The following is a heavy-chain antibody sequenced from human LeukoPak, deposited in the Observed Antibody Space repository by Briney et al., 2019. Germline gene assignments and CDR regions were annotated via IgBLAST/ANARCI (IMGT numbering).Heavy chain of an antibody. CDR1: GLTFSNAW. Sequence: GGSLRLSCAASGLTFSNAWMSWVRQAPGKGLEWVANIKQDGSEKYYVDSVKGRFTISRDNAKNSLYLQMNSLRAEDTAVYYCARERPAGYSSSWYERDYYYYGMDVWGQGTTVTVSS. V-gene: IGHV3-7*01. J-gene: IGHJ6*02. D-gene: IGHD6-13*01. CDR3: ARERPAGYSSSWYERDYYYYGMDV. CDR2: IKQDGSEK.